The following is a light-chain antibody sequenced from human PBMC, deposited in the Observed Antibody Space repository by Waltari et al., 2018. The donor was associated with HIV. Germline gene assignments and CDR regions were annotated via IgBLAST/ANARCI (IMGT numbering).Light chain of an antibody. CDR3: QQYFNAPIT. Sequence: DIMMTQSPDSLALSLGERATINCKSSRIILYNSNNKNYLAWYQQKPGQPPQLLIYWTSTREFGVPDRFSGSGSGTNFTLTISSLQTEDVAIYYCQQYFNAPITFGGGTRVEI. CDR2: WTS. CDR1: RIILYNSNNKNY. J-gene: IGKJ4*01. V-gene: IGKV4-1*01.